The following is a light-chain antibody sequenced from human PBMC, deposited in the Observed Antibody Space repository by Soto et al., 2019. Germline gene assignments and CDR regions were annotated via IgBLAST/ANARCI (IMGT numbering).Light chain of an antibody. CDR1: ESVSNN. CDR3: QQYNNWPLT. CDR2: GAS. Sequence: EIVLTQSPATLSVSQGERATLPCRASESVSNNLAWYQQKPGQAPRLLIFGASARATGIPARFSGSGSGTEFTLTISSLQSEDFAVYYCQQYNNWPLTFGGGTKVEIK. J-gene: IGKJ4*01. V-gene: IGKV3-15*01.